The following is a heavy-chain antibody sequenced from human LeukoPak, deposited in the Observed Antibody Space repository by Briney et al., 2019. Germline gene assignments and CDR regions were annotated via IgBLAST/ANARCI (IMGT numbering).Heavy chain of an antibody. V-gene: IGHV3-7*01. CDR3: ARDKEAAVDFWSGYYPL. J-gene: IGHJ4*02. CDR1: GFIFSSYW. CDR2: IKRDGSEK. Sequence: GGSLRLSCAASGFIFSSYWMGWVRQAPGKGLEWVANIKRDGSEKYYVDSVKGRFTISRDNAQNSLYLQMNSLRAEDTAVYFCARDKEAAVDFWSGYYPLWGQGTLVTVSS. D-gene: IGHD3-3*01.